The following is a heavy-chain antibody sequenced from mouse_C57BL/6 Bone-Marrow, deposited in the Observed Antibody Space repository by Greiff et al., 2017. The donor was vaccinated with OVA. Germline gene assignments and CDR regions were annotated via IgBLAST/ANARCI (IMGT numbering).Heavy chain of an antibody. CDR3: TRSSYFDV. Sequence: VKLQESGAELVRPGASVTLSCKASGYTFTDYEMHWVKQTPVHGLEWIGAIDPETGGTAYNQKFKGKAILTADKSSSTAYMELRSLTSEDSAVYYCTRSSYFDVWGTGTTVTVSS. CDR1: GYTFTDYE. V-gene: IGHV1-15*01. J-gene: IGHJ1*03. CDR2: IDPETGGT.